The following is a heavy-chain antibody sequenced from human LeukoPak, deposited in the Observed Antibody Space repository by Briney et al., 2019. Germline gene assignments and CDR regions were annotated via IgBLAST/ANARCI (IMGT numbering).Heavy chain of an antibody. CDR3: ARARRHYYDSSGYYRASWFDP. CDR1: GGSISSGGYY. Sequence: SETLSLTCTVSGGSISSGGYYWSWIRQHPGKGLEWIGYIYYSGSTYYNPSLKSRVTISVDTSKNQFSLKLSSVTAADTAVYYCARARRHYYDSSGYYRASWFDPWGQGTLVTVSS. J-gene: IGHJ5*02. D-gene: IGHD3-22*01. V-gene: IGHV4-31*03. CDR2: IYYSGST.